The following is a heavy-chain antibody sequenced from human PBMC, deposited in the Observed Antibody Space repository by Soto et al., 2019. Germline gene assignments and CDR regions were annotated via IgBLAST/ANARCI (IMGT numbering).Heavy chain of an antibody. CDR2: ISYDGSNK. V-gene: IGHV3-30*03. Sequence: PGGSLRLSCAASGFTFSSYGMHWVRQAPGKGLEWVAVISYDGSNKYYADSVKGRFTISRDNSKNTLYLQMNSLRAEDTAVYYCAYTPAGSSGPTIFDYWGQGTLFTVSS. D-gene: IGHD6-19*01. J-gene: IGHJ4*02. CDR3: AYTPAGSSGPTIFDY. CDR1: GFTFSSYG.